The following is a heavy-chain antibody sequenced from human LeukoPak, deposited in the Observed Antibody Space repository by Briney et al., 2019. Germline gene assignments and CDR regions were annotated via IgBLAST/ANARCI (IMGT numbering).Heavy chain of an antibody. V-gene: IGHV3-23*01. J-gene: IGHJ4*02. Sequence: PGGSLGLSCAASGFTFSSYAMSWVRQAPGKGLEWVSAISGSGGSTYYADSVKGRFTISRDNSKNTLYLQMNSLRAEDTAVYYCAKDIRRIAVAGTFDYWGQGTLVTVSS. CDR3: AKDIRRIAVAGTFDY. CDR2: ISGSGGST. D-gene: IGHD6-19*01. CDR1: GFTFSSYA.